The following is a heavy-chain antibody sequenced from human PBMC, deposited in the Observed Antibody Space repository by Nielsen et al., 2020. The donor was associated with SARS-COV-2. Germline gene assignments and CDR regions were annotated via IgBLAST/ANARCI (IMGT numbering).Heavy chain of an antibody. CDR1: GYTFTDYY. CDR3: ARAVAVLATEYYFDY. CDR2: INPNSGDT. V-gene: IGHV1-2*04. Sequence: ASVKVSCKASGYTFTDYYMHWVRQAPGQGLEWMGWINPNSGDTNYAQNFQGWVTMTRDTSINTAYMELSRLKSDDTAVYYCARAVAVLATEYYFDYWGQGTLVTVLL. J-gene: IGHJ4*02. D-gene: IGHD2-15*01.